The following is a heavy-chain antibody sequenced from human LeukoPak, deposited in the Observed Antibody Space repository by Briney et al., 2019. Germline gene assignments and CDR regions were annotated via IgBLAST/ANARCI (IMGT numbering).Heavy chain of an antibody. J-gene: IGHJ5*02. D-gene: IGHD7-27*01. Sequence: SETLSLTCTVSGGSISSYYWSWIRQPPGKGLEWIGYIYYSGSTNYNPPLKSRVTISVDTSKNQFSLKLSSVTAADTAVYYCARGLGRIGNWFDPWGQGTLVTVSS. CDR3: ARGLGRIGNWFDP. CDR2: IYYSGST. CDR1: GGSISSYY. V-gene: IGHV4-59*01.